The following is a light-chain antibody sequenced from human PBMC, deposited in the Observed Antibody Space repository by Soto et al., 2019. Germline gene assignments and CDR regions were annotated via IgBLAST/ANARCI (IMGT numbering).Light chain of an antibody. CDR3: CAYAGSGTVV. V-gene: IGLV2-23*01. Sequence: QSVLTQPASVSGSPGQSITISCTGTSSDVGGYNYVSWYQQYPGKAPKVMIYEATKRPSGVSNRFSGSKSGNTASLTISGLQAEDEADYYCCAYAGSGTVVFGGGTKLTVL. J-gene: IGLJ3*02. CDR2: EAT. CDR1: SSDVGGYNY.